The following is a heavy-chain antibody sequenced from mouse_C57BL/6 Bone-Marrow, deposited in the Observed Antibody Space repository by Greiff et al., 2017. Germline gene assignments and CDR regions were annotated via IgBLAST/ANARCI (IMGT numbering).Heavy chain of an antibody. CDR2: INPSSGYT. CDR1: GYTFTSYT. J-gene: IGHJ3*01. Sequence: VQLKQSGAELARPGASVKMSCKASGYTFTSYTMHWVKQRPGQGLEWIGYINPSSGYTKYNQKFKDKATLTADKSSSTAYMQLSSLTSEDSAVYYCAKWGSFAYWGQGTLVTVSA. V-gene: IGHV1-4*01. CDR3: AKWGSFAY.